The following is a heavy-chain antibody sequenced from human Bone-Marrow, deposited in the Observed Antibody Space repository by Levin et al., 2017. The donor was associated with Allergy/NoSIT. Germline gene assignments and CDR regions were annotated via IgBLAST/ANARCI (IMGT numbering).Heavy chain of an antibody. J-gene: IGHJ6*03. CDR2: ITTYNGNT. V-gene: IGHV1-18*01. D-gene: IGHD3-3*01. CDR1: GYMFTSYG. CDR3: ARGNYDFWNGYIYYYYYYMDV. Sequence: ASVKVSCKASGYMFTSYGISWVRQAPGQGLEWMGWITTYNGNTTYAQNLQGRVTMTTDTSTSTAYMELRSLRSDDTAVNYCARGNYDFWNGYIYYYYYYMDVWGKGTTVTVSS.